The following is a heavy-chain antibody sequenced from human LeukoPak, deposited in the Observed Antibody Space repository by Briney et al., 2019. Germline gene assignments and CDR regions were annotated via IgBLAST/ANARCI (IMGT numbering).Heavy chain of an antibody. CDR3: ARHLTIAAAGTFDY. D-gene: IGHD6-13*01. V-gene: IGHV4-59*08. CDR1: GGSISNYY. J-gene: IGHJ4*02. Sequence: PSETLSLTCTVSGGSISNYYWSWLRQPPGKGLEWIGYIFYSGGTNYNPSLKSRVTISVDTSKNQFSLRLNSVTAADTAVDYCARHLTIAAAGTFDYWGQGTLVTVSS. CDR2: IFYSGGT.